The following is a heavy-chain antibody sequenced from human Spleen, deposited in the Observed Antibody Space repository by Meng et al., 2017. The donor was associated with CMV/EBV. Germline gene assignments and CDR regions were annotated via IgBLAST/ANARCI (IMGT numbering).Heavy chain of an antibody. Sequence: GGSLRLSCAASGFTFSSYNMNWVRQAPGKGLEWVSYISTSSSTIYYADSVKGRFTISRDNSKNTLSLQMNSLRAEDTAVYYCARDWCETSCYADYWGQGTLVTVSS. CDR2: ISTSSSTI. CDR3: ARDWCETSCYADY. J-gene: IGHJ4*02. D-gene: IGHD2-2*01. V-gene: IGHV3-48*01. CDR1: GFTFSSYN.